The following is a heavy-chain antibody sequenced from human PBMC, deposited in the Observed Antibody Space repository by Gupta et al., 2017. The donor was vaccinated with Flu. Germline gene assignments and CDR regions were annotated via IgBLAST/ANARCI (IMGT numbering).Heavy chain of an antibody. Sequence: EVQLVESGGGLVQPGGSLRLSCEASGFIFSDYGMHWVRQRAGPGLEWVATIRSADDIYYLDSVKGRFTISRGNAKNSLYRQMDGLGAGDTAVYYCARSEKHDFWSGNYVGNFGMGVWGQGTTVTVSS. D-gene: IGHD3-3*01. CDR1: GFIFSDYG. CDR3: ARSEKHDFWSGNYVGNFGMGV. V-gene: IGHV3-13*01. CDR2: IRSADDI. J-gene: IGHJ6*02.